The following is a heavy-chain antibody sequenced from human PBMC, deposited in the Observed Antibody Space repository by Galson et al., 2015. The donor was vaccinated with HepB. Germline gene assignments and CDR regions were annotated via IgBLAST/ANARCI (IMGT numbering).Heavy chain of an antibody. Sequence: SLRLSCAASGFTFSSYAMSWVRQAPGKGLEWVSAISGSGGSTYYADSVKGRFTISRDNSKNTLYLQMSSLKASDTAMYYCVRDGGWGYFDYWGQGTLVTVSS. V-gene: IGHV3-23*01. CDR1: GFTFSSYA. CDR2: ISGSGGST. J-gene: IGHJ4*02. D-gene: IGHD1-26*01. CDR3: VRDGGWGYFDY.